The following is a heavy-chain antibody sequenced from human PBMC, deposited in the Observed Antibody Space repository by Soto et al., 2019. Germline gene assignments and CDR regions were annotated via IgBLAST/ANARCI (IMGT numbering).Heavy chain of an antibody. D-gene: IGHD3-16*02. V-gene: IGHV3-23*01. CDR1: GFTFNTYA. Sequence: PGGSLRLSCAASGFTFNTYAMSWVRQAPGKGLEWVSGISGSGGSTNYAASVKGRFTISKDNSKNTLYLQMNSLRAEDTAVYYCARAGPLPYIWGSYRSAPFDYWGQGTLVTVSS. CDR3: ARAGPLPYIWGSYRSAPFDY. J-gene: IGHJ4*02. CDR2: ISGSGGST.